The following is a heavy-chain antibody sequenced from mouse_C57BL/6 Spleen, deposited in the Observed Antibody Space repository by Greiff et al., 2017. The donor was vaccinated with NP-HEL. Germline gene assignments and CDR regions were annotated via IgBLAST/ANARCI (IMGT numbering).Heavy chain of an antibody. CDR2: IDPSDSYT. CDR3: ARHYDYPYYFDY. J-gene: IGHJ2*01. V-gene: IGHV1-69*01. D-gene: IGHD2-4*01. CDR1: GYTFTSYW. Sequence: VQLQQPGAELVMPGASVKLSCKASGYTFTSYWMHWVKQRPGQGLEWIGEIDPSDSYTNYNQKFKGKSTLTVDKSSSTAYMQLSSLTSEDSAVYYCARHYDYPYYFDYWGQGTTLTVSS.